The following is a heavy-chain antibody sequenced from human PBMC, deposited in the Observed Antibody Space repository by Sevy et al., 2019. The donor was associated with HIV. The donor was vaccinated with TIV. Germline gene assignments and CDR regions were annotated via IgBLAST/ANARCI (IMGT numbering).Heavy chain of an antibody. CDR1: GGSISSSSYY. D-gene: IGHD3-22*01. CDR3: ARQGGIVVVITTDY. CDR2: IYYSGST. V-gene: IGHV4-39*01. J-gene: IGHJ4*02. Sequence: SETLSLTCTVSGGSISSSSYYWGWIRQPPGKGLEWIGSIYYSGSTYYNPSLKSRVTISVDTSKNQFSLRRSSVTAADTAVYYCARQGGIVVVITTDYWGQGTLVTVSS.